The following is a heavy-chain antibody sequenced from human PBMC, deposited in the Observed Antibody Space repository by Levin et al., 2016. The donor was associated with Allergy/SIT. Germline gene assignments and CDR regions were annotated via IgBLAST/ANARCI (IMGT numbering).Heavy chain of an antibody. D-gene: IGHD3-22*01. CDR2: ISYNGYNK. CDR1: GFMLSDYG. CDR3: AKANLLQGDYLDY. Sequence: GESLKISCAASGFMLSDYGMHWVRQAPGKGLEWVAVISYNGYNKYYADFAQGRFTISRDNSMSTVWLQMNSLRAEDTAVYYCAKANLLQGDYLDYWGQGALVTVSS. V-gene: IGHV3-30*18. J-gene: IGHJ4*02.